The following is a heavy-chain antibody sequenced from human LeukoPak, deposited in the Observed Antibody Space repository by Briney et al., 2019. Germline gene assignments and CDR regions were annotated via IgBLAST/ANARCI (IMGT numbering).Heavy chain of an antibody. V-gene: IGHV4-34*01. J-gene: IGHJ4*02. CDR2: INHSGST. Sequence: PSETLSLTCAVYGGSFSGYYWSWIRQPPGKGLEWIGEINHSGSTNYNPSLKSRVTISVDTSKNQLSLKLSSVTAADTAVYYCARGGDGYSYGYVDYWGQGTLVTVSS. CDR3: ARGGDGYSYGYVDY. D-gene: IGHD5-18*01. CDR1: GGSFSGYY.